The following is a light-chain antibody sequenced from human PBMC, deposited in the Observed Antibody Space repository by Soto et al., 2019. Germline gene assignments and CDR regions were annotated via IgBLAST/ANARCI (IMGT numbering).Light chain of an antibody. CDR3: RHSYSTPQP. CDR2: AAS. V-gene: IGKV1-39*01. CDR1: PSIGKY. J-gene: IGKJ1*01. Sequence: IQKTSSQSPVSKYERARVTITYQARPSIGKYLSWYQQTPGNAPKLLIYAASGLQSGVPSRFSGSGSGRDLRLTICILQPEDLATYYCRHSYSTPQPFGQGTKVDIK.